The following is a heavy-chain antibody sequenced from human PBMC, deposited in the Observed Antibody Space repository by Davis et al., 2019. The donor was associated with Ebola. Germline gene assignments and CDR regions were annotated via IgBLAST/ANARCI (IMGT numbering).Heavy chain of an antibody. J-gene: IGHJ3*02. CDR3: ARGGGIANDAFDI. D-gene: IGHD2-21*01. CDR1: GDSLNNYY. V-gene: IGHV4-4*07. Sequence: SETLSLTCTVSGDSLNNYYWNWIRQPAGKRPEWIGRIYSSGSTTYNPSFKGRVTMSVDTSKDQFSLNMTSVTAADTAVYYCARGGGIANDAFDIWGQGTMVTVSS. CDR2: IYSSGST.